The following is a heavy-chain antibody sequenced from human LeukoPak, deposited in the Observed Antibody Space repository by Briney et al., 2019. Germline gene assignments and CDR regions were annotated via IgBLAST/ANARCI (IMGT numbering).Heavy chain of an antibody. CDR3: ARDRTPSHGWFDP. V-gene: IGHV1-69*05. Sequence: ASVKVCCKASGGTFSGYAISWVRQAPGQGLEWMGGIIPIFGTANYAQKFQGRVTITTDESTSTAYMELSSLRSEDTAVYYCARDRTPSHGWFDPWGQGTLVTVSS. J-gene: IGHJ5*02. CDR2: IIPIFGTA. CDR1: GGTFSGYA.